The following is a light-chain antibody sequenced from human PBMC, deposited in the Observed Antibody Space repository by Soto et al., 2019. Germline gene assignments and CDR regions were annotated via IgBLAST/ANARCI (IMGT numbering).Light chain of an antibody. J-gene: IGLJ2*01. Sequence: QSVLTQPPSASGTPGQRVTISCSGRTSNIGRNSVFWYQHLPGRAPKLLTYDSDRFSVSRSGTSASLAIGGLRSEDEADYYCASWDDSLISFVFGGGTKLTVL. CDR1: TSNIGRNS. V-gene: IGLV1-47*01. CDR3: ASWDDSLISFV.